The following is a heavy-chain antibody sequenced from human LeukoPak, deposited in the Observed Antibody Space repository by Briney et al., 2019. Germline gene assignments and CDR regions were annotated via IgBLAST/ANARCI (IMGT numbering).Heavy chain of an antibody. CDR2: INPNSGGT. V-gene: IGHV1-2*02. Sequence: GASVKVSCKASGYTSTGYYMHWVRQAPGQGLEWMGWINPNSGGTNYAQKFQGRVTMTRDTSISTAYMELSRLRSDDTAVYYCARVLRHTHPAITMVRGKNNWFDPWGQGTLVTVSS. CDR3: ARVLRHTHPAITMVRGKNNWFDP. D-gene: IGHD3-10*01. CDR1: GYTSTGYY. J-gene: IGHJ5*02.